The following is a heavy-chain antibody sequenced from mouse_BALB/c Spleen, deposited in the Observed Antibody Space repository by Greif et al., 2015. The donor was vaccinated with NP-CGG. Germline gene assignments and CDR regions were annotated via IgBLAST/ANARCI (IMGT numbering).Heavy chain of an antibody. J-gene: IGHJ1*01. V-gene: IGHV1-63*02. CDR1: GYTFTNYW. D-gene: IGHD2-1*01. CDR3: ARGCYYGSHWYFDV. CDR2: IYPGGGYT. Sequence: QVQLQQSGAELVRPGTSVKISCKASGYTFTNYWLGWVKQRPGHGLEWIGDIYPGGGYTNYNGKFKGKATLTADTSSSTAYMQLSSLTSEDSAVYFCARGCYYGSHWYFDVWGAGTTVTVSS.